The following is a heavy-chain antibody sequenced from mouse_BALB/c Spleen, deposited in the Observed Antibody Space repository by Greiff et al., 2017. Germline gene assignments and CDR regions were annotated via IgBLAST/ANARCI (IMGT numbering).Heavy chain of an antibody. CDR1: GFTFSSYG. CDR3: ARDGEMDY. V-gene: IGHV5-6-3*01. CDR2: INSNGGST. J-gene: IGHJ4*01. Sequence: EVQRVESGGGLVQPGGSLKLSCAASGFTFSSYGMSWVRQTPDKRLELVATINSNGGSTYYPDSVKGRFTISRDNAKNTLYLQMSSLKSEDTAMYYCARDGEMDYWGQGTSVTVSS.